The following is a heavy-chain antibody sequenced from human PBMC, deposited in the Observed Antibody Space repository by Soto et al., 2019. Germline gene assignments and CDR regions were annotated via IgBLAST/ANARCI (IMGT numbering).Heavy chain of an antibody. V-gene: IGHV4-34*01. CDR1: GGSFSGYY. CDR3: ASGLGGYCSGGSCYPHYWYFDL. Sequence: QVQLQQWGAGLLKPSETLSLTCAVYGGSFSGYYWCWVRQPPGKGLEWIGEINPSGSTNYNPSLKSRVTRSVDTSKNQFSLKLSSVTAADTAVYYCASGLGGYCSGGSCYPHYWYFDLWGRGTLVTVSS. CDR2: INPSGST. J-gene: IGHJ2*01. D-gene: IGHD2-15*01.